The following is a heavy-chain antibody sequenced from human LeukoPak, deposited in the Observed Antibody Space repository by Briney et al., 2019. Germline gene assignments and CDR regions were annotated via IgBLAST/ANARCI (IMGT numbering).Heavy chain of an antibody. CDR2: ITSDGGGT. CDR1: GFTFSTYA. V-gene: IGHV3-64D*09. Sequence: SGGSLRLSCSASGFTFSTYAMHWVRQAPGKGLEYVSAITSDGGGTYYADSVKARFTISRDNSKNTLYLQMSSLRDEDTAVYYCVKAHRDSSGYYYGDWGQGTLVTVSS. CDR3: VKAHRDSSGYYYGD. J-gene: IGHJ4*02. D-gene: IGHD3-22*01.